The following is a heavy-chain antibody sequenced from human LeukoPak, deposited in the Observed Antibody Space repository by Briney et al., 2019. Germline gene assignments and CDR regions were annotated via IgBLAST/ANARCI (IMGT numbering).Heavy chain of an antibody. J-gene: IGHJ4*02. V-gene: IGHV1-24*01. D-gene: IGHD6-19*01. CDR3: ATDLNGYSSGWYFDQVVY. CDR2: FDPEDGET. CDR1: GYTLTELS. Sequence: ASVKVSGKVSGYTLTELSMHWVRQAPGKGLEWMGGFDPEDGETIYAQKFQGRVTMTEDTSTDTAYMELSSLRSEDTAVYYCATDLNGYSSGWYFDQVVYWGQGTLVTVSS.